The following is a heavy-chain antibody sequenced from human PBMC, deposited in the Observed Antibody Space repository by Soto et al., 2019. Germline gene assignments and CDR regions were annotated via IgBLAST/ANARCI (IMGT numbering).Heavy chain of an antibody. CDR2: IRSKANSYAT. CDR3: TRLGMYYYGSGSPGASDY. D-gene: IGHD3-10*01. V-gene: IGHV3-73*01. J-gene: IGHJ4*02. Sequence: GGSLRLSCAASGFTFSGSAMHWVRQGSGKGLEWVGRIRSKANSYATAYAASVKGRFTISRDDSKNTAYLQMNSLKTEDTAVYYCTRLGMYYYGSGSPGASDYWGQGTLVTVSS. CDR1: GFTFSGSA.